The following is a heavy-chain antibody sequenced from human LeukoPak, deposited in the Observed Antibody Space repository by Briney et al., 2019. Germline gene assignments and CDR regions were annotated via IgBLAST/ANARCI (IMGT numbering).Heavy chain of an antibody. D-gene: IGHD5-18*01. V-gene: IGHV3-49*04. CDR1: GFTFGDYA. J-gene: IGHJ4*02. Sequence: GGSLRLSCTASGFTFGDYAMSWVRQAPGKGLEWVGFIRSKAYGGTTEYAASVKGRFTISRDDSKSIAYLQMNSLKTADTAVYYCVRVVTRVIFDYWGQGTLVTVSS. CDR3: VRVVTRVIFDY. CDR2: IRSKAYGGTT.